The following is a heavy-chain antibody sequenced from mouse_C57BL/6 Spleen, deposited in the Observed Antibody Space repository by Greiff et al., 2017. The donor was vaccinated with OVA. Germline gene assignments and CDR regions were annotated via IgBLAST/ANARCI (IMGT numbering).Heavy chain of an antibody. D-gene: IGHD1-1*01. J-gene: IGHJ2*01. CDR2: ISYDGSN. Sequence: EVKLMESGPGLVKPSQSLSLTCSVTGYSITSGYYWNWIRQFPGNKLEWMGYISYDGSNNYNPSLKNRISITRDTSKNQFFLKLNSVTTEDTATYYCARERLLRGGFDDWGQGTTLTVSS. V-gene: IGHV3-6*01. CDR1: GYSITSGYY. CDR3: ARERLLRGGFDD.